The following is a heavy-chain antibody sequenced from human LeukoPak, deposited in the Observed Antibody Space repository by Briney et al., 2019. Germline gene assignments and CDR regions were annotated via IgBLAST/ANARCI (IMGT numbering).Heavy chain of an antibody. J-gene: IGHJ5*02. V-gene: IGHV1-2*02. Sequence: ASVKVSCKPSGYTFTGYYIHWVRQAPGQGLEWMGWINPNSGGTDYAQRFQGRVTMTRDTSISTAYIELNRLRSDDTAVYYCARGYCSGGRCSGAWFDPWGQGTLVTVSS. CDR2: INPNSGGT. D-gene: IGHD2-15*01. CDR3: ARGYCSGGRCSGAWFDP. CDR1: GYTFTGYY.